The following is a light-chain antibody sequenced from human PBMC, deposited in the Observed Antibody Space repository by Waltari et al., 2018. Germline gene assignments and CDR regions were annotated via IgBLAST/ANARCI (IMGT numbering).Light chain of an antibody. CDR3: CSYAGRNIYV. J-gene: IGLJ1*01. Sequence: QSALTQPRSVSGSPGQSVAISCAGTSRDVGGYNYVFWYQQHTGKAPKLMIYAVTKRPAGVPDRFSGSKSGNTASLTISGLQADDEADYYCCSYAGRNIYVFGTGTKVTVL. CDR1: SRDVGGYNY. V-gene: IGLV2-11*01. CDR2: AVT.